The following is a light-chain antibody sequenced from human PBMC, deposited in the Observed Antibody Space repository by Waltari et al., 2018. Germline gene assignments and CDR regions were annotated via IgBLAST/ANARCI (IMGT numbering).Light chain of an antibody. CDR1: RGLSNY. V-gene: IGKV1-27*01. CDR2: AAS. Sequence: DIQMTQSPSSLSASVGDRVTITCRASRGLSNYLAWYQQKPGKVPKLLFYAASTLQSGVPSRFSGSGFGTDFTLTISSLQPEDVATYYCQKYSSPGSFGQGTKVEIK. CDR3: QKYSSPGS. J-gene: IGKJ1*01.